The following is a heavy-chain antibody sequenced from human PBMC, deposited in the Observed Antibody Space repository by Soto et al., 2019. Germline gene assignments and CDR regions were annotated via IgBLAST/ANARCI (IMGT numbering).Heavy chain of an antibody. CDR1: GYSFTSYW. CDR2: IYPGDSDT. J-gene: IGHJ4*02. V-gene: IGHV5-51*01. D-gene: IGHD3-10*01. CDR3: ARITMVRGALNYFDY. Sequence: PGESLKISCKGSGYSFTSYWIGWVRQMHGKGLEWMGIIYPGDSDTRYSPSFQGQVTISADKSISTAYLQWSSLKASDTAMYYCARITMVRGALNYFDYWGQGTLVTV.